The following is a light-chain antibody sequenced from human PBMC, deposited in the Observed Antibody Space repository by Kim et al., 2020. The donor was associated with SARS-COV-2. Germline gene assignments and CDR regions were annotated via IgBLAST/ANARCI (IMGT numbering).Light chain of an antibody. V-gene: IGKV1-5*03. CDR3: QHYNTYFALT. CDR1: ESISNW. J-gene: IGKJ4*01. Sequence: DIQMTQSPSTLSASVGDRVTITCRATESISNWLAWYQQKPGKAPKLLISKASNLESGVPLRFSGSGSGRELTLTISSLQPDDSATYYCQHYNTYFALTFGGGTKVDIK. CDR2: KAS.